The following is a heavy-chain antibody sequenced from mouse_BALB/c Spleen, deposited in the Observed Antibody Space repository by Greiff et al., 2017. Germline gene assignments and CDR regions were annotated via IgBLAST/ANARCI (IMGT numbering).Heavy chain of an antibody. Sequence: EVMLVESGGDLVKPGGSLKLSCAASGFTFSSYGMSWVRQTPDKRLEWVATISSGGSYTYYPDSVKGRFTISRDNAKNTLYLQMSSLKSEDTAMYYCARRSGLRFYWYFDVWGAGTTVTVSS. D-gene: IGHD2-4*01. CDR3: ARRSGLRFYWYFDV. CDR1: GFTFSSYG. V-gene: IGHV5-6*02. CDR2: ISSGGSYT. J-gene: IGHJ1*01.